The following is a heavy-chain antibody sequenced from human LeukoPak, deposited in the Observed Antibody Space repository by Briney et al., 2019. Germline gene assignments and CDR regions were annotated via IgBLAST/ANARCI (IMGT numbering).Heavy chain of an antibody. CDR1: GYSINSGYY. D-gene: IGHD1-26*01. Sequence: PSETLSLTCVVSGYSINSGYYWGWIRQPPGKGLEWIGIISHSGSTYYNPSLKSRVTISVDTSKNQFSLKLSSVTAADTAVYYCARAGGYSGSYYEFDYWGQGTLVTVSS. V-gene: IGHV4-38-2*01. CDR3: ARAGGYSGSYYEFDY. J-gene: IGHJ4*02. CDR2: ISHSGST.